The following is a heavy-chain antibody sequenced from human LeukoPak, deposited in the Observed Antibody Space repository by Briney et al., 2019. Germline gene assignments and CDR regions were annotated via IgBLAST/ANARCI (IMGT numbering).Heavy chain of an antibody. D-gene: IGHD3-3*01. CDR2: ISWNSGSI. CDR1: GFTFDDYA. CDR3: AKFDYDFWSGYPDDAFDI. J-gene: IGHJ3*02. V-gene: IGHV3-9*01. Sequence: GGSLRLSCAASGFTFDDYAMHWVRQAPGKGLEWVSGISWNSGSIGYADSVKGRFTISRDNAKSSLYLQMNSLRAEDTALYYCAKFDYDFWSGYPDDAFDIWGQGTMVTVSS.